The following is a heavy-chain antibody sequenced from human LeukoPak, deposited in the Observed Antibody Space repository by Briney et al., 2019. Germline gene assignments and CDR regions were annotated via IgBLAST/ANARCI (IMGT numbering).Heavy chain of an antibody. Sequence: SETLSLTCTVSGGSISSYYWSWIRQPPGKGLEWIGYIYYSGSTNYNPSLKSRVTISVDTSKNQFSLKLSSVTAADTAVYYCARHTVQLRFLESDLNWFDPWGQGTLVTVSS. CDR2: IYYSGST. V-gene: IGHV4-59*08. J-gene: IGHJ5*02. D-gene: IGHD3-3*01. CDR1: GGSISSYY. CDR3: ARHTVQLRFLESDLNWFDP.